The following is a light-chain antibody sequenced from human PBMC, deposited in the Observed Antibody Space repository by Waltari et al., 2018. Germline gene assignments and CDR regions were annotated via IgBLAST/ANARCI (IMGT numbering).Light chain of an antibody. CDR1: QSVGRA. J-gene: IGKJ1*01. CDR3: QMYVRLPVT. CDR2: DAS. V-gene: IGKV3-20*01. Sequence: EIVLTQSPGTLALSPGERATLSCRASQSVGRALAWYQQKPGQAPRPLIYDASSRATGISDKFSGSGSGTDFSLTISRVEPEDFAVYFCQMYVRLPVTFGQGTKVEVK.